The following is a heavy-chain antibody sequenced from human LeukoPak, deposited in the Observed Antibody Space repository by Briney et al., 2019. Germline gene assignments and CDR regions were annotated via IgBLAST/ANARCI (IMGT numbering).Heavy chain of an antibody. J-gene: IGHJ4*02. CDR3: ARWVEGDILN. Sequence: PSETLSLTCAVYGGSFSGYYWSWIRQPPGKGLEWIGEINHSGSTNYNPSLKSRVTISVDTSKNQFSLKLSSVTAADTAVYYCARWVEGDILNWGQGTLDTVPS. V-gene: IGHV4-34*01. D-gene: IGHD3-9*01. CDR1: GGSFSGYY. CDR2: INHSGST.